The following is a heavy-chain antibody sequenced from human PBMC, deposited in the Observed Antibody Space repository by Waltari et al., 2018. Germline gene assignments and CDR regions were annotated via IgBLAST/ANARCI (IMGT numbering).Heavy chain of an antibody. CDR3: VRAMVQGPSYYGMDV. CDR2: IYHSGST. D-gene: IGHD3-10*01. V-gene: IGHV4-4*02. J-gene: IGHJ6*02. Sequence: QVQLQESGPGLVKPSGTLSLTCAVSGGSISSSNWWSWGRQPPGKGLEWIGEIYHSGSTNYNPSLKSQVTISVDKSKNQFSLKLSSVTAADTAVYYCVRAMVQGPSYYGMDVWGQGTTVTVSS. CDR1: GGSISSSNW.